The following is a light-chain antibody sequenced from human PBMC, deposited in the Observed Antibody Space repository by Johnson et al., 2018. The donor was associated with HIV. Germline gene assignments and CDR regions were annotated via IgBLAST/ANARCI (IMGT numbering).Light chain of an antibody. CDR2: DNN. Sequence: QSVLTQPPSVSAAPGQKVTISCSGSSSNIGNNYVSWYQQLPGTAPKLLIYDNNKRPSGIPDRFSGSKSGTSATLGITGLQTGDEADYYCGTWDSSLSAVYGVGTVTKVTVL. CDR3: GTWDSSLSAVYG. V-gene: IGLV1-51*01. J-gene: IGLJ1*01. CDR1: SSNIGNNY.